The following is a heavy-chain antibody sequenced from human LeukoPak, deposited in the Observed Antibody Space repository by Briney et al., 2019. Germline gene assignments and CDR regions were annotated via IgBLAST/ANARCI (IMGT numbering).Heavy chain of an antibody. Sequence: ASVKVSCKASGYTFTGYYMHWVRQAPGQGLEWMGWINPNSGGTNYAQKFQGRVTMTRDTSISTAYMELSRLRSDDTAVYYCAILTGSVLRFLEWIDYWGQGTLVTVSS. D-gene: IGHD3-3*01. V-gene: IGHV1-2*02. J-gene: IGHJ4*02. CDR2: INPNSGGT. CDR3: AILTGSVLRFLEWIDY. CDR1: GYTFTGYY.